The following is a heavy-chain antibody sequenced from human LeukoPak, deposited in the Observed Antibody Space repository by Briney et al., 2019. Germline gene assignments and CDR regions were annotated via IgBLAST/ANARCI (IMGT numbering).Heavy chain of an antibody. CDR1: GGSISSGGYY. Sequence: SETLSLTCTASGGSISSGGYYWSWLRQHPGTGLEWYGYIYYSGSTYYNPSLKSRVTISVDTSKNQFSLKLSSVTAADTAVYYCARSIVGATFVDYWGQGTLVTVSS. V-gene: IGHV4-31*03. J-gene: IGHJ4*02. D-gene: IGHD1-26*01. CDR2: IYYSGST. CDR3: ARSIVGATFVDY.